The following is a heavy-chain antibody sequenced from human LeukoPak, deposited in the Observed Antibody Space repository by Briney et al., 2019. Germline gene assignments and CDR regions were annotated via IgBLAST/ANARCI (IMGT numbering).Heavy chain of an antibody. Sequence: ASVKVSCKASGYTFTSYGISWVRQAPGQGLEWMEWISAYNGNTNYAQKLQGRVTMTTDTSTSTAYMELRSLRSDDTAVYYCARDVYYDSSGYSTYFDYWGQGTLVTVSS. CDR1: GYTFTSYG. CDR3: ARDVYYDSSGYSTYFDY. J-gene: IGHJ4*02. D-gene: IGHD3-22*01. V-gene: IGHV1-18*01. CDR2: ISAYNGNT.